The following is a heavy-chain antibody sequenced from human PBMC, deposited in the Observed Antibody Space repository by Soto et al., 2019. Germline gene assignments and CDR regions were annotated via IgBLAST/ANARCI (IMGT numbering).Heavy chain of an antibody. Sequence: GGSLRLSCAASGLTFNDYAMHWVRQAPGKGLEWVSLISWDGENEFYAASVKGRFTISRDNSNDILYLQMNSLRGEDSALYYCARIFDWDGYIFYIDYWGKETLVTFSS. CDR3: ARIFDWDGYIFYIDY. D-gene: IGHD3-9*01. CDR1: GLTFNDYA. J-gene: IGHJ4*02. V-gene: IGHV3-43D*04. CDR2: ISWDGENE.